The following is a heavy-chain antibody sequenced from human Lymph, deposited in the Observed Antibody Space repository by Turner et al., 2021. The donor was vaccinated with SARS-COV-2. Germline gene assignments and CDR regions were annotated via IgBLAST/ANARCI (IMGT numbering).Heavy chain of an antibody. CDR1: GGSISSSSYY. V-gene: IGHV4-39*01. Sequence: QLQLQESGPGLVKPSETLSLTCTVSGGSISSSSYYWGWIRQPPGKGLEWIGSIYYSGSTYYNPPLKSRVTISVDTSKNQFSLKLSSVTAADTAVYYCASNYDILTGYYIRNWFDPWGQGTLVTVSS. CDR3: ASNYDILTGYYIRNWFDP. D-gene: IGHD3-9*01. J-gene: IGHJ5*02. CDR2: IYYSGST.